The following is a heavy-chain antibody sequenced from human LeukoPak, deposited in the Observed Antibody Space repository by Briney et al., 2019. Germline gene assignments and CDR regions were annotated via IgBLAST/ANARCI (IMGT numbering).Heavy chain of an antibody. V-gene: IGHV4-39*01. CDR3: ASATADYGDYYFDY. CDR1: GGSISSSSYY. J-gene: IGHJ4*02. Sequence: SETLSLTCTVSGGSISSSSYYWGWIRQPPGKGLEWIGSIYYSGSTYYNPSLKSRVTISVDTSKNQFSLKLSSVTAADTAVYYCASATADYGDYYFDYWGQGTLVTVSS. CDR2: IYYSGST. D-gene: IGHD4-17*01.